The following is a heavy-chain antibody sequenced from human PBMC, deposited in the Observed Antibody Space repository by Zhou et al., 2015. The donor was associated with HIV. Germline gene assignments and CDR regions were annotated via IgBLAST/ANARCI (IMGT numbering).Heavy chain of an antibody. D-gene: IGHD6-6*01. CDR1: GGNFNTYA. V-gene: IGHV1-69*01. J-gene: IGHJ2*01. Sequence: QLQLVQSGAVVKKPGSSVRISCRPSGGNFNTYAISWVRQAPGHGLEWMGGISPVFATPHYAQNFRGRITITAAESRSTAYMELSSLRSEDTAVYYCARDRGGAARPDWRYFDLWGHGTLVSVSS. CDR3: ARDRGGAARPDWRYFDL. CDR2: ISPVFATP.